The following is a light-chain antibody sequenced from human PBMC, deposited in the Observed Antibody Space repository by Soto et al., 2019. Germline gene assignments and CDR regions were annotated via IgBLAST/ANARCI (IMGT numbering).Light chain of an antibody. J-gene: IGLJ1*01. CDR2: DVS. CDR1: SSDVGAYNY. Sequence: QSVLTQPRSVSGSPGQSVTISCTGTSSDVGAYNYVSWYQQHPGKAPKLMTYDVSKRPSGVPDRFSGSKSGNTASLTISGLQAEDEADYYCSSYTSSRTLVFGTGTKVTVL. CDR3: SSYTSSRTLV. V-gene: IGLV2-11*01.